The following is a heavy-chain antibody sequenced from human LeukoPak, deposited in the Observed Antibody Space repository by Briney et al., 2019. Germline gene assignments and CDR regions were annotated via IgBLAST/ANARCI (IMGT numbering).Heavy chain of an antibody. D-gene: IGHD3-9*01. V-gene: IGHV3-23*01. CDR1: GFTVSSNY. J-gene: IGHJ2*01. CDR2: ISGSGGST. CDR3: ASPLRYFDWLLGYFDL. Sequence: GGSLRLSCAASGFTVSSNYMSWVRQAPGKGLEWVSAISGSGGSTYYADSVKGRFTISRDNSKNTLYLQMNSLRAEDTAVYYCASPLRYFDWLLGYFDLWGRGTLVTVSS.